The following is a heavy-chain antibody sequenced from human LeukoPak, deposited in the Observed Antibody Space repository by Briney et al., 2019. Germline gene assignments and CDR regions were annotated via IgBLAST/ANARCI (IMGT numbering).Heavy chain of an antibody. J-gene: IGHJ5*02. D-gene: IGHD6-13*01. V-gene: IGHV1-2*02. CDR3: ARDGSSSWYLGFNWFDP. CDR2: INPNSGGT. Sequence: GASVNVSCKASGYTFTGYYIHWVRQAPGQGLEWMGWINPNSGGTKDAQRFQGRVTMTRDTSISTAYMELSRLRSDDTAVYYCARDGSSSWYLGFNWFDPWGQGTLVTVSS. CDR1: GYTFTGYY.